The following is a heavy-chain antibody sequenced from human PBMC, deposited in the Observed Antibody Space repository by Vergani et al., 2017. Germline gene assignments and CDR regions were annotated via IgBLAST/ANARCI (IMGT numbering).Heavy chain of an antibody. Sequence: EVQLVQSGAEVKKPGESLKISCKGSGYSFTSYWIGWVRQMPGKGLEWMGIIYPGDSDTRYSPSFQGQVTISADKSISTAYLQWSSLKASDTAMYDCARQGRDFWSGYYYYYYMDVWGKGTTVTVSS. CDR1: GYSFTSYW. CDR3: ARQGRDFWSGYYYYYYMDV. V-gene: IGHV5-51*01. D-gene: IGHD3-3*01. J-gene: IGHJ6*03. CDR2: IYPGDSDT.